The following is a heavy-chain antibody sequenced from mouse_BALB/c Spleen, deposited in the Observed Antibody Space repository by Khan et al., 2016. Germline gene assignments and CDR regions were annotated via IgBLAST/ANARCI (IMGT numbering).Heavy chain of an antibody. CDR2: IDPYNGGT. J-gene: IGHJ4*01. CDR1: GYAFTSYN. CDR3: ARDYDYDGPLAMDY. Sequence: VQLKQSGPELVKPGTSVKVSCKASGYAFTSYNMYWVKQSHGKSLEWIGYIDPYNGGTSYNQKFKGKATLTVDKFSSTAYMHLNSLTSEDSAVYYCARDYDYDGPLAMDYWGQGTSVTVSS. V-gene: IGHV1S135*01. D-gene: IGHD2-4*01.